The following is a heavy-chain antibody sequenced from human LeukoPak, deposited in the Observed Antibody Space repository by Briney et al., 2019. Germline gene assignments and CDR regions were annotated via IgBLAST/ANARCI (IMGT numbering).Heavy chain of an antibody. CDR1: GYNFTSYA. D-gene: IGHD2-15*01. V-gene: IGHV1-8*02. CDR3: ARGVAAGVDY. CDR2: MSPNSGDT. J-gene: IGHJ4*02. Sequence: ASVKVSCKASGYNFTSYAISWVRQAPGQGLEWMGWMSPNSGDTGYAQKFQGRVTMTRDTSITTAYMELSSLRSEDTAVYYCARGVAAGVDYWGQGTLVTVSS.